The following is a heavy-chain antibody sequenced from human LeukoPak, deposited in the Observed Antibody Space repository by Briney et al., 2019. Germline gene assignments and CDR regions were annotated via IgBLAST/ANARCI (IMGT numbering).Heavy chain of an antibody. Sequence: QTGGSLRLSCSASGFTFSTYAMHWVRQAPGKGLEYVSDISGDGGSTYYADSVKGRFTISRDNSKNTLFLQMSSLRVEDTAVYYCVKDRGVISRDFDQWGQGTLVTVSS. J-gene: IGHJ4*02. CDR1: GFTFSTYA. V-gene: IGHV3-64D*06. D-gene: IGHD3-16*02. CDR2: ISGDGGST. CDR3: VKDRGVISRDFDQ.